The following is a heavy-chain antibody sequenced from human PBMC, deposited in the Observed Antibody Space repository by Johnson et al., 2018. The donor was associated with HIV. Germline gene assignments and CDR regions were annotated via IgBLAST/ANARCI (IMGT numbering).Heavy chain of an antibody. CDR2: ISYDGSNK. CDR1: GFTFSSYD. CDR3: ARDLRAFDI. Sequence: QVQLVESGGGVVQPGRSLRLSCAASGFTFSSYDMHWVRQAPGKGLEWVAVISYDGSNKYYADSVKGRFTISRDNSKNTLYLQMNSLRAGDTAVYYCARDLRAFDIWGQGTMVTVSS. J-gene: IGHJ3*02. V-gene: IGHV3-30*14.